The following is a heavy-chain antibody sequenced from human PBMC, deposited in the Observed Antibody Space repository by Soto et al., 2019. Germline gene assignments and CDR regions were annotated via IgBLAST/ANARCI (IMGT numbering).Heavy chain of an antibody. Sequence: SETLSLTCTVSGGSISSSSYYWGWIRQPPGKGLEWIGSIYYSGSTYYNPSLKSRVTISVDTSKNQFSLKPSSVTAADTAVYYCATLGTIFGVVRPFDYWGQGTLVTVSS. V-gene: IGHV4-39*01. CDR3: ATLGTIFGVVRPFDY. D-gene: IGHD3-3*01. J-gene: IGHJ4*02. CDR1: GGSISSSSYY. CDR2: IYYSGST.